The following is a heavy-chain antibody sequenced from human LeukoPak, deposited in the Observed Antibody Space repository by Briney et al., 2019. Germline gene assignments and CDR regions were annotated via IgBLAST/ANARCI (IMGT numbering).Heavy chain of an antibody. CDR1: GFAFSAYS. Sequence: GGSLRLSCAGSGFAFSAYSMNWARQAPGKGLERVSSISASPYIYYADSVKDRFIIFRDNAKSSLYLQMNSLRAEDTAVYYCVRGGLSMQREDVFDLWGQGTMVTVSS. J-gene: IGHJ3*01. CDR2: ISASPYI. CDR3: VRGGLSMQREDVFDL. V-gene: IGHV3-21*01. D-gene: IGHD2/OR15-2a*01.